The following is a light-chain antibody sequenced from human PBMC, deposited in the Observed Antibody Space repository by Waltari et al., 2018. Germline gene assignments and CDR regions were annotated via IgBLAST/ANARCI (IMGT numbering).Light chain of an antibody. CDR3: QHYYTSPPT. CDR1: QSVLSSSDNKNY. Sequence: DIVMTQSPDSLAVSLGERATINCKSSQSVLSSSDNKNYLAWYQQKPGQPPKLFIYWSSTRESGVPDRFSGSGSGTDFALTISSLQAEDAAVYYCQHYYTSPPTFGGGTKVEIK. CDR2: WSS. J-gene: IGKJ4*01. V-gene: IGKV4-1*01.